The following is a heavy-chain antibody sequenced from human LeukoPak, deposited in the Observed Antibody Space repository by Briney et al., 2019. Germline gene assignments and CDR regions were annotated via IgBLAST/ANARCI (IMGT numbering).Heavy chain of an antibody. CDR2: VYYSGST. V-gene: IGHV4-61*01. D-gene: IGHD4-17*01. CDR1: GGSVNSGSYY. CDR3: ARGDGDRFDY. Sequence: SETLSLTCSVSGGSVNSGSYYWSWIRQPPGKGLEYIGYVYYSGSTNYNPSLKSRVTISVDTSKNQFSLKLSSVTAADTAVYYCARGDGDRFDYWGQGTLVTVSS. J-gene: IGHJ4*02.